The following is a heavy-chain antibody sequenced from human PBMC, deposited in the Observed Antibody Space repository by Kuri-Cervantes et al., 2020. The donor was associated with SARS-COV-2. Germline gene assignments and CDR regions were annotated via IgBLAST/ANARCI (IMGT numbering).Heavy chain of an antibody. J-gene: IGHJ6*03. D-gene: IGHD4-17*01. CDR2: ISSSSSYI. V-gene: IGHV3-21*01. CDR1: GVTFSSDS. Sequence: SLRLWCGASGVTFSSDSMNWVRQAPGKGLEWVSSISSSSSYIYYADSVKGRFTISRDNAKNSLYLQMNSLRAEDKAVYYCAKEGGQKSDYMRYYYYYYMDVWGKGTTVTVSS. CDR3: AKEGGQKSDYMRYYYYYYMDV.